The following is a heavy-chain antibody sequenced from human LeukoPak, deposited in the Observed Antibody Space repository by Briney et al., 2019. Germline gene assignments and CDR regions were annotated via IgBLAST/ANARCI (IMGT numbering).Heavy chain of an antibody. CDR1: GFTFSSYD. V-gene: IGHV3-23*01. CDR2: ISGSGGST. Sequence: GGSLRLSCAASGFTFSSYDMSWVRQAPGKGLEWVSAISGSGGSTYYADSVKGRFTISRDNSKNTLYLQMNSLRAEDTAVYYCATSDSSGWFPDYWGQGTLVTVSS. CDR3: ATSDSSGWFPDY. J-gene: IGHJ4*02. D-gene: IGHD6-19*01.